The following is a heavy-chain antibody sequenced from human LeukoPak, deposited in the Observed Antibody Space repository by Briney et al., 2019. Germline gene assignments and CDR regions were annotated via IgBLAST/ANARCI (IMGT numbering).Heavy chain of an antibody. V-gene: IGHV1-2*06. CDR1: GYTFTGYY. Sequence: ASVKVSCKASGYTFTGYYMHWVRQAPGQGLEWMGRINPNSGGTNYAQKFQGRVTITRYTSISTAYMELSRPRSDDTAVYYCARSGYSSSSHIYYWGQGTLVTVSS. CDR3: ARSGYSSSSHIYY. J-gene: IGHJ4*02. CDR2: INPNSGGT. D-gene: IGHD6-6*01.